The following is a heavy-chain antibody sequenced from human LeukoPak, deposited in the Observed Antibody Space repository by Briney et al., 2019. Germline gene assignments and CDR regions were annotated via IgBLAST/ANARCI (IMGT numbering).Heavy chain of an antibody. V-gene: IGHV3-23*01. CDR3: AKGRSHFWSDYDY. CDR2: ISGSGANT. D-gene: IGHD3-3*02. CDR1: GFTFSNNA. Sequence: GGSLRLSCAASGFTFSNNAMSWVRQAPGKGLEWVSSISGSGANTYYADSAKGRLTISRDNSKNTLYLQMNSLRAEDTAIYYCAKGRSHFWSDYDYWGQGTLVTVSS. J-gene: IGHJ4*02.